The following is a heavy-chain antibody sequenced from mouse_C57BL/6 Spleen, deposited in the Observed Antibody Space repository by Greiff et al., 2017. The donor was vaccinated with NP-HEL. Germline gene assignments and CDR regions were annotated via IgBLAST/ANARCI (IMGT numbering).Heavy chain of an antibody. CDR3: ARGGDDGYLAWFAY. CDR2: IYPGSGST. J-gene: IGHJ3*01. CDR1: GYTFTSYW. V-gene: IGHV1-55*01. D-gene: IGHD2-3*01. Sequence: QVQLQQPGAELVKPGASVKMSCKASGYTFTSYWITWVKQWPGQGLEWIGDIYPGSGSTNYNEKFKSKATLTVDTSSSTAYMQLSSLTSEDSAVYYCARGGDDGYLAWFAYWGQGTLVTVSA.